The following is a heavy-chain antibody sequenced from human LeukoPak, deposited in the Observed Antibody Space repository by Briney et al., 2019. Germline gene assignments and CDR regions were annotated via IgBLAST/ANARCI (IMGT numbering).Heavy chain of an antibody. CDR2: INTEGTTT. CDR1: GFRLSGYW. Sequence: GGSLRLSCAVSGFRLSGYWMHWVRQVPGKGPVWVSCINTEGTTTNYAHSVKGRFTISRDNAKNMLYLQMKSLRAEDTAVYYCVRDRPSNYFDSSVEAFDIWGQGTMVTVSS. CDR3: VRDRPSNYFDSSVEAFDI. V-gene: IGHV3-74*01. J-gene: IGHJ3*02. D-gene: IGHD3-22*01.